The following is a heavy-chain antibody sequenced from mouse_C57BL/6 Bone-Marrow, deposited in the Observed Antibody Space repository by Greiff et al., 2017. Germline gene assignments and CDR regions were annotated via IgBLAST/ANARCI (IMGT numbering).Heavy chain of an antibody. D-gene: IGHD1-1*01. CDR1: GFNIKDYY. CDR3: ARTTVVANYYAMGY. Sequence: EVKLMESGAELVKPGASVKLSCTASGFNIKDYYMHWVKQRTDQGLEWIGRIDPEDGETKYAPKFPGTATITADTSSNAAYLQLSSLPSENTAVYYCARTTVVANYYAMGYRGQENS. J-gene: IGHJ4*01. V-gene: IGHV14-2*01. CDR2: IDPEDGET.